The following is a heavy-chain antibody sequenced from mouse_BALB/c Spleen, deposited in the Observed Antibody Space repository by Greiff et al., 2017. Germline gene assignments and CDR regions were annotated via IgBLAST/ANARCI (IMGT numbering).Heavy chain of an antibody. D-gene: IGHD2-3*01. J-gene: IGHJ1*01. V-gene: IGHV3-2*02. Sequence: EVKLMESGPGLVKPSQSLSLTCTVTGYSITSDYAWNWIRQFPGNKLEWMGYISYSGSTSYNPSLKSRISITRDTSKNQFFLQLNSVTTEDTASYDCARWLLRYFDVWGAGTTVTVSS. CDR3: ARWLLRYFDV. CDR2: ISYSGST. CDR1: GYSITSDYA.